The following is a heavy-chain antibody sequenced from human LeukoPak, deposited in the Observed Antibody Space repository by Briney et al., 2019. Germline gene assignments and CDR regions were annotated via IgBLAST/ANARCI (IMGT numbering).Heavy chain of an antibody. CDR1: GGSISSYY. V-gene: IGHV4-59*01. J-gene: IGHJ5*02. D-gene: IGHD6-13*01. CDR2: IYYSGST. Sequence: PSETLSLTCTVSGGSISSYYWSWIRQPPGKGLEWIGYIYYSGSTNYNPSLKSRVTISVDTSKNQFSLKLSSVTAADTAMYYCARSGYSSSWYQANWFDPWGQGTLVTVSS. CDR3: ARSGYSSSWYQANWFDP.